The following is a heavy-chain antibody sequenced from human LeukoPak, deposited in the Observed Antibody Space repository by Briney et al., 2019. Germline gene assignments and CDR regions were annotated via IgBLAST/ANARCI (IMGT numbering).Heavy chain of an antibody. D-gene: IGHD6-13*01. V-gene: IGHV1-8*01. CDR3: ARVRAAAGPKGWFDP. CDR1: GYTFTSYD. Sequence: ASVKVSCKASGYTFTSYDINWVRQATGQGVEWMGWMNPNSGNTGYAQKFQGRVTMTRNTSISTAYMELSSLRSEDTAVYYCARVRAAAGPKGWFDPWGQGTLVTVSS. J-gene: IGHJ5*02. CDR2: MNPNSGNT.